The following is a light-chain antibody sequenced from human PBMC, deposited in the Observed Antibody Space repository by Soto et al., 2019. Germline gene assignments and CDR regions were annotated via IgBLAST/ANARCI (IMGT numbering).Light chain of an antibody. CDR1: QTITAW. V-gene: IGKV1-5*01. CDR3: QQYPTPKNQWM. CDR2: DAP. J-gene: IGKJ2*01. Sequence: DIRVTQSPPPLSASVGDRVTSTCGASQTITAWMAWYQQKPGKPPKLLVYDAPTLPSGVATRFSGSGSGTEFTLIISGLEPEDSATYCCQQYPTPKNQWMIGQATKVEIK.